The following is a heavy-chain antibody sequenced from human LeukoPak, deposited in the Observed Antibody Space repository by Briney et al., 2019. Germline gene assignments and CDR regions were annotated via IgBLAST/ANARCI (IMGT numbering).Heavy chain of an antibody. CDR2: ISGSGAST. CDR1: GFTSSDYP. J-gene: IGHJ4*02. V-gene: IGHV3-23*01. CDR3: AKERPTTTAFDY. Sequence: GGSLRLSCAASGFTSSDYPMSWVRQAPGKGLEWVSLISGSGASTYYADSMKGRFTISRDNSKNTLYLQMNSLRAEDTAVYYCAKERPTTTAFDYWGQGTLVTVSS. D-gene: IGHD1-1*01.